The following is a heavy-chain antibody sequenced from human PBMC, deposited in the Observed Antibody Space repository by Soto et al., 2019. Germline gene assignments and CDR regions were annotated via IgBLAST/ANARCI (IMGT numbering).Heavy chain of an antibody. D-gene: IGHD3-10*01. J-gene: IGHJ3*02. Sequence: QVQLVESGGGVVQPGRSLRLSCAASGFTFSSYAMHWVRQAPGKGLEWVAVISYDGSNKYYADSVKGRFTISRDNSKNTLYLQXXXXXAXXXXXXXXXXXARGGADAFDI. CDR1: GFTFSSYA. V-gene: IGHV3-30-3*01. CDR2: ISYDGSNK. CDR3: XXXARGGADAFDI.